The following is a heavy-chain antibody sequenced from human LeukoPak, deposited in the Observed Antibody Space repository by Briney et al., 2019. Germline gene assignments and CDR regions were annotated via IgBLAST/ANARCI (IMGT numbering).Heavy chain of an antibody. D-gene: IGHD2-8*01. V-gene: IGHV3-74*01. CDR1: GFTFSSCW. J-gene: IGHJ4*02. CDR2: IKTDGSST. CDR3: ARVNGAYYSPEVFDS. Sequence: GGSLRLSCAAPGFTFSSCWMQWVRQAPGKGLVWVSRIKTDGSSTNYADSVKGRFTISRDNAKNTLYLQMNSLRAEDTAVYYCARVNGAYYSPEVFDSWGQGTLVTVSS.